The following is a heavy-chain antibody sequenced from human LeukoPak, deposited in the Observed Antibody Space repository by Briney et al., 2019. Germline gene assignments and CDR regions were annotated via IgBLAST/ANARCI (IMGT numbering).Heavy chain of an antibody. CDR1: GYTFTSYY. D-gene: IGHD3-22*01. CDR3: ARVGYYDSSGLPGAFDI. V-gene: IGHV1-46*01. Sequence: ASVKVSCKASGYTFTSYYVHWVRQAPGQGLEWMGIINPSGGSTSYAQKFQGRVTMTRDTSTSTVYMELSSLRSEDTAVYYCARVGYYDSSGLPGAFDIWGQGTMVTVSS. J-gene: IGHJ3*02. CDR2: INPSGGST.